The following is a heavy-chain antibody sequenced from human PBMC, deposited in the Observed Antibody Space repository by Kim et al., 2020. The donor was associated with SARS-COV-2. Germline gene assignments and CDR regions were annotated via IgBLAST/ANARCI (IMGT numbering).Heavy chain of an antibody. J-gene: IGHJ5*02. V-gene: IGHV1-8*01. Sequence: ASVKVSCKASGYTFTSYDINWVRQATGQGLEGMGWMNPNSGNTGYAQKFQGRVTMTRNTSISTAYMELSSLRSEDTAVYYCARGRLEWLLVESWFDPWGQGTLVTVSS. CDR2: MNPNSGNT. D-gene: IGHD3-3*01. CDR3: ARGRLEWLLVESWFDP. CDR1: GYTFTSYD.